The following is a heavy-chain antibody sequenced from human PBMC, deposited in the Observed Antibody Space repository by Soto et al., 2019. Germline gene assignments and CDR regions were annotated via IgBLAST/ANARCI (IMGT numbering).Heavy chain of an antibody. CDR2: ISYDGSNK. CDR3: ARDGGGEDYFEN. J-gene: IGHJ4*02. D-gene: IGHD3-16*01. Sequence: QVQLVESRGGVVQPGRSLRLTCAASTFTISDYGMNWVRQAPGKGLEWVAVISYDGSNKDYADSVKGRFTISRDNSKNTLYLQMNSLRAEDTAVYYCARDGGGEDYFENWGQGTLVTVSS. V-gene: IGHV3-30-3*01. CDR1: TFTISDYG.